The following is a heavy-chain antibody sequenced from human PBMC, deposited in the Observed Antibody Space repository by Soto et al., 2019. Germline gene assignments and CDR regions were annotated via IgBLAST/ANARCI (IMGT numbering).Heavy chain of an antibody. V-gene: IGHV4-4*07. Sequence: PSQNPSVTITLPGGSIGRYYWSWIRQPAGKALEWIGRIYTSGTTNYNPSLKSRVTILLDTSKNQFSLDLSSVTDADTAVYYCAREGSSGLGMDVWGQGTKVTVS. CDR3: AREGSSGLGMDV. CDR1: GGSIGRYY. D-gene: IGHD3-16*01. J-gene: IGHJ6*02. CDR2: IYTSGTT.